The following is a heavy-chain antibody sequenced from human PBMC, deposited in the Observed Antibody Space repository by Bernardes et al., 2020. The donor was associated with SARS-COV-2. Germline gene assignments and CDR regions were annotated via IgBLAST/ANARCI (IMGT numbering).Heavy chain of an antibody. J-gene: IGHJ2*01. Sequence: SETLSLTCAVSGFSISTSTWRTWFRPPPGKLQEGIGETYHSGSTNYNPSLKSRVTVSRDIPNKQFSLNLRSVTAADTAVYYCARGGYCTNGVCYQGRYSDLWGRGTLVTVSS. CDR1: GFSISTSTW. D-gene: IGHD2-8*01. V-gene: IGHV4-4*02. CDR3: ARGGYCTNGVCYQGRYSDL. CDR2: TYHSGST.